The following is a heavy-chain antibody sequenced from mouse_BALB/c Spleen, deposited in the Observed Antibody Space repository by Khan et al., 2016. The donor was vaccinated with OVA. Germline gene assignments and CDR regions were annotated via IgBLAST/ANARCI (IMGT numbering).Heavy chain of an antibody. CDR2: INTSTDYT. CDR1: GYTFTNYW. D-gene: IGHD1-1*01. Sequence: QVQLKQSGAELAKPGASVKMSCKASGYTFTNYWIHWVKQRPGQGLAWIGYINTSTDYTEYNQKFKEKATLTADKSSSTAYIQRTSLTSEDSAVYYCVNHGSSSAWFTYWGQGTLVTVSA. V-gene: IGHV1-7*01. CDR3: VNHGSSSAWFTY. J-gene: IGHJ3*01.